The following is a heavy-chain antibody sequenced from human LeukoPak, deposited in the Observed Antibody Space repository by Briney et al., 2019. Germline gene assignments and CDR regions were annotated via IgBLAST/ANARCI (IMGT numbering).Heavy chain of an antibody. CDR1: GGSISRYY. J-gene: IGHJ4*02. V-gene: IGHV4-4*07. Sequence: SETLSLTCTVSGGSISRYYWNWIRQPAGKGLEWIGRIYTSGNTNYNPSLKSRVTMSVDTFKNQFSLKLSSVTAADTAVYYCARDPGYSSGPPRIFDYWGQGTLVTVSS. CDR2: IYTSGNT. CDR3: ARDPGYSSGPPRIFDY. D-gene: IGHD6-19*01.